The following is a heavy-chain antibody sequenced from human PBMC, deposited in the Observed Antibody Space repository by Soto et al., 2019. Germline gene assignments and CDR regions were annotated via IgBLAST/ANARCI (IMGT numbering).Heavy chain of an antibody. V-gene: IGHV4-34*01. CDR2: INHSGST. Sequence: SETLSLTCAVYGGSFSGYSWNWIRQPPGKGLEWIGEINHSGSTNYNPSLKSRVTISLDTSKNQFSLRLTSPTAADTPVYFCARAPQIVAMGRPFDYWGQGILVTVSS. D-gene: IGHD5-12*01. J-gene: IGHJ4*02. CDR3: ARAPQIVAMGRPFDY. CDR1: GGSFSGYS.